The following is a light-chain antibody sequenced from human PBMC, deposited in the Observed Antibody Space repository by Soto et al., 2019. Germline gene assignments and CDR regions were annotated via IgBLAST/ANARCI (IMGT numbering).Light chain of an antibody. CDR1: QSVSSNF. Sequence: EIVLTQSPGTLSLSPGERATLSCKASQSVSSNFLAWYQRKPGQAPRLLIYGASYRATDIPYRFSGCGSGTDFTLTIARLEPEDFAVYYCQQYGTSPPTFGQGTKVEI. V-gene: IGKV3-20*01. CDR3: QQYGTSPPT. CDR2: GAS. J-gene: IGKJ1*01.